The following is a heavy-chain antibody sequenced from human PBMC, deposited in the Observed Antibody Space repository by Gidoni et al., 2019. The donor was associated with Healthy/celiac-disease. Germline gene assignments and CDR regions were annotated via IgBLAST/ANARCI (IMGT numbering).Heavy chain of an antibody. CDR2: ISSSGSTI. V-gene: IGHV3-11*01. CDR1: GFTFSAYY. Sequence: QVQLVESGGGLVKPGGSLRLSCAASGFTFSAYYMSWIRQAPGKGLEWVSYISSSGSTIYYADSVKGRFTISRDNAKNSLYLQMNSLRAEDTAVYYCARSSRYYYDSSGYDYYYYGMDVWGQGTTVTVSS. J-gene: IGHJ6*02. D-gene: IGHD3-22*01. CDR3: ARSSRYYYDSSGYDYYYYGMDV.